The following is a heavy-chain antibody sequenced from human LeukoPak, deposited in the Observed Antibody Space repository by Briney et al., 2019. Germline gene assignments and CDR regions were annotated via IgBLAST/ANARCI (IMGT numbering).Heavy chain of an antibody. CDR2: IYTSGST. Sequence: TLSLTCTVSGGSISSGSYYWSWIRQPAGKGLEWIGRIYTSGSTNYNPSLKSRVTISVDTSKNQFSLKLSSVTAADTAVYYCARHSSSWYQENDYWGQGTLVTVSS. V-gene: IGHV4-61*02. D-gene: IGHD6-13*01. J-gene: IGHJ4*02. CDR3: ARHSSSWYQENDY. CDR1: GGSISSGSYY.